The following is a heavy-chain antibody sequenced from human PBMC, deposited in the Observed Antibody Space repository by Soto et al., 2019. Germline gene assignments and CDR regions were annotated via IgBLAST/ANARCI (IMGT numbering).Heavy chain of an antibody. CDR2: IYNSGST. J-gene: IGHJ3*02. CDR1: GGSVSRSYYY. D-gene: IGHD1-26*01. V-gene: IGHV4-39*02. CDR3: ASRYGGSSLAFDI. Sequence: SETLSLTCTVSGGSVSRSYYYWGWIRQPPGKGLEWIASIYNSGSTYYNPSLKSRATISVDTSKNHISLKLSSVTAADTAVYYCASRYGGSSLAFDIWGQGSMVT.